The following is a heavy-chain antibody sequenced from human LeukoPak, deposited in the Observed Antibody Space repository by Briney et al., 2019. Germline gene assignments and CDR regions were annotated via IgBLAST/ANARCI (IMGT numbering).Heavy chain of an antibody. Sequence: GGSLRLSCAASGFTFSGSAMHWVRQAPGKGLEWVSFISSSSTPIYYADSVKGRFTISRDNAKNSLYLQMNSLRGEDTAIYYCARDATLIPGTVYFDYWGQGALVTVSS. CDR1: GFTFSGSA. CDR3: ARDATLIPGTVYFDY. D-gene: IGHD2-15*01. CDR2: ISSSSTPI. V-gene: IGHV3-48*01. J-gene: IGHJ4*02.